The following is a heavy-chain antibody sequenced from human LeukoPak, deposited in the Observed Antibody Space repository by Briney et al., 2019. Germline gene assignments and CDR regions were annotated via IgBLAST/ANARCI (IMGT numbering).Heavy chain of an antibody. J-gene: IGHJ5*02. V-gene: IGHV3-23*01. D-gene: IGHD3-16*01. CDR3: ASQSYARFDP. CDR2: ISGSGGST. CDR1: GFTFSSYA. Sequence: GGSLRLSCAASGFTFSSYAMSWVRQAPGKGLEWVSAISGSGGSTYYADSVKGRFTISRDNARNSLFLQMNSLRVEDTAVYYCASQSYARFDPWGQGTLVTVSS.